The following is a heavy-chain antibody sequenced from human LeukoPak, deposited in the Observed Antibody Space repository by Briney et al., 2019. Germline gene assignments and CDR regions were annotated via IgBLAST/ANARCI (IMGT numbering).Heavy chain of an antibody. CDR2: ISSSSSYT. Sequence: GGSLRLSCAASGFTFSDYYISWIRQAPGKGLEGVSYISSSSSYTNYADSVKGRFTISRDNAKNSLYLQMNSLRAEDTAVYYCARDRYSTGWYYFDYWGQGTLVTVSS. CDR1: GFTFSDYY. D-gene: IGHD6-19*01. J-gene: IGHJ4*02. CDR3: ARDRYSTGWYYFDY. V-gene: IGHV3-11*06.